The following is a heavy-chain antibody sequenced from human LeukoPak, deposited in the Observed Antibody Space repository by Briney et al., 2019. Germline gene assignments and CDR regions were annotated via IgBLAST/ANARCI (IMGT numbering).Heavy chain of an antibody. CDR2: ISASGVMT. CDR1: GSTFNNYA. V-gene: IGHV3-23*01. D-gene: IGHD1-26*01. Sequence: PGGSLRLPCAASGSTFNNYAMTWVRQAPGKGLEWVSSISASGVMTYYADSVKGRFTVSRDNSKNSLYLQMSSLTAADTAVYYCAKDRSIGTYYTFDHWGQGTLVTVSS. CDR3: AKDRSIGTYYTFDH. J-gene: IGHJ4*02.